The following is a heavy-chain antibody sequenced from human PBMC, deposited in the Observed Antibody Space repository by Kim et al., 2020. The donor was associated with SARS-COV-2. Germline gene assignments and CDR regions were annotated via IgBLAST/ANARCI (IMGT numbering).Heavy chain of an antibody. J-gene: IGHJ5*02. CDR1: GGSISSYY. V-gene: IGHV4-4*07. CDR3: ARDPDSSGWFGDWFDP. CDR2: IYTSGST. Sequence: SETLSLTCTVSGGSISSYYWSWIRQPAGKGLEWIGRIYTSGSTNYNPSLKSRVTMSVDTSKNQFSLKLSSVTAADTAVYYCARDPDSSGWFGDWFDPWGQGTLVTVSS. D-gene: IGHD6-19*01.